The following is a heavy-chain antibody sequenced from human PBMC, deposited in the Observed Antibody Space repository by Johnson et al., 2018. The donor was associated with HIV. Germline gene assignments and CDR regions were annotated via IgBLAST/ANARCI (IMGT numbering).Heavy chain of an antibody. J-gene: IGHJ3*02. D-gene: IGHD3-9*01. CDR3: VQGYYDILTGHYDGFDI. Sequence: QVQLVESGGGVVQPGGSLGLSCAASGFTFSSYGMHWVRQSPGKGLEWVSFIRFDGNEQYYADSVKGRFTISRDNSKNTLYLEMNSLRAEDTAVYYCVQGYYDILTGHYDGFDIWGQGTMVTVYS. V-gene: IGHV3-30*02. CDR1: GFTFSSYG. CDR2: IRFDGNEQ.